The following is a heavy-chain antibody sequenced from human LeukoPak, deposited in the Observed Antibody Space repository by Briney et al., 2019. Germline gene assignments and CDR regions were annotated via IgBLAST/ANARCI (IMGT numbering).Heavy chain of an antibody. CDR1: GFTFSSYW. CDR2: IKQDGSEK. V-gene: IGHV3-7*04. D-gene: IGHD2-15*01. J-gene: IGHJ6*03. CDR3: ARAVVVAATNYYYMDV. Sequence: GGSLRLSCAASGFTFSSYWMSCVRQAPGKGLEWVANIKQDGSEKYYVDSVKGRFTISRDNAKNSLYLQMNSLRAEDTAVYYCARAVVVAATNYYYMDVWGKGTTVTVSS.